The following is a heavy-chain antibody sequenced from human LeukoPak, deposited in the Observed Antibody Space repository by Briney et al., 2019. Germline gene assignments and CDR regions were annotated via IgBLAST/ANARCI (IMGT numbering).Heavy chain of an antibody. CDR3: ASSWSGFAIFGVVIGWFDP. Sequence: PSQTLSLTCTVSGGSISSSSYYWGWIRQPPGKGLEWIGSIYYSGSTYYNPSLKSRVTISVDTSKNQFSLKLSSVTAADTAVYYCASSWSGFAIFGVVIGWFDPWGQGTLVTVSS. V-gene: IGHV4-39*01. CDR1: GGSISSSSYY. D-gene: IGHD3-3*01. CDR2: IYYSGST. J-gene: IGHJ5*02.